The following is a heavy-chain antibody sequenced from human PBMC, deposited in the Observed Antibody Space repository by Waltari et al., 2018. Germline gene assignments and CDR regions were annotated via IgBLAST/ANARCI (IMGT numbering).Heavy chain of an antibody. CDR1: GFSFNRCW. CDR3: ARLTTVDV. Sequence: EVQLVESGGDLVQPGGSLRLSCVASGFSFNRCWMHWVRQAPGKGLVWGSRMSFDWNSISYADSVKGRFTISRDNAKNTLYLQMNSLRDEDTGVYYCARLTTVDVWGQGTTVIVSS. CDR2: MSFDWNSI. V-gene: IGHV3-74*01. J-gene: IGHJ6*02. D-gene: IGHD4-17*01.